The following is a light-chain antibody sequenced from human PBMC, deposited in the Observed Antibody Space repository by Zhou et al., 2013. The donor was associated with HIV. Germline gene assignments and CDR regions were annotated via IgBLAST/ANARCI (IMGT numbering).Light chain of an antibody. CDR1: QGISTY. J-gene: IGKJ4*01. Sequence: DIQLTQSPSFLSASVGDRVTFTCRASQGISTYLVWYQTKTEGTAPNLLIYAASTLQSGVPSRFSGSGSGTEFTLTISSLQPEDFATYYCQQVNSYPLTFGGGTKVE. CDR2: AAS. CDR3: QQVNSYPLT. V-gene: IGKV1-9*01.